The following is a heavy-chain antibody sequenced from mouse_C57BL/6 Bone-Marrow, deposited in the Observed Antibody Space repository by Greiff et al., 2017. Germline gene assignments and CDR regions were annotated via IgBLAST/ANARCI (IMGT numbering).Heavy chain of an antibody. D-gene: IGHD1-1*01. CDR3: ARQDTTVVSPAWFAY. V-gene: IGHV1-18*01. J-gene: IGHJ3*01. Sequence: VQLQQPGAELVKPGASVKLSCKASGYTFTSYWMHWVKQSHGKSLEWIGDINPNNGGTIYNQKFKGKATLTVDKSSSTAYMELRSLTSEDTAVYYCARQDTTVVSPAWFAYWGQGTLVTVSA. CDR2: INPNNGGT. CDR1: GYTFTSYW.